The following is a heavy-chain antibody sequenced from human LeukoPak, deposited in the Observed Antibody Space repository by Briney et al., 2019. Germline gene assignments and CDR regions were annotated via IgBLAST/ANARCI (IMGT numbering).Heavy chain of an antibody. CDR1: GGSISSSSYY. V-gene: IGHV4-39*01. Sequence: SETLSLTCTVSGGSISSSSYYWGWIRQPPGKELEWIGSIYYTGSTYYNSPLKSRVTISVDTSKNQFSLKLRSVTAADTAVYYCARRIAVAGTGYFQHWGQGTLVTVSS. CDR2: IYYTGST. J-gene: IGHJ1*01. CDR3: ARRIAVAGTGYFQH. D-gene: IGHD6-19*01.